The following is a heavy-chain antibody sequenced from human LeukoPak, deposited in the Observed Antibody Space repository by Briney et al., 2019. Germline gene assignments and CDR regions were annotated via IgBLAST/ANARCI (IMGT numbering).Heavy chain of an antibody. CDR3: ARAAYSGSYYPDHWYFDL. Sequence: SQTLSLTCTVSGGSISSGSYYWSWIRQPAGKGLEWIGRIYTSGSTNSNPSLKSRVTISVDTSKNQFSLKLSSVTAADTAVYYCARAAYSGSYYPDHWYFDLWGRGTLVTVSS. CDR1: GGSISSGSYY. V-gene: IGHV4-61*02. D-gene: IGHD1-26*01. J-gene: IGHJ2*01. CDR2: IYTSGST.